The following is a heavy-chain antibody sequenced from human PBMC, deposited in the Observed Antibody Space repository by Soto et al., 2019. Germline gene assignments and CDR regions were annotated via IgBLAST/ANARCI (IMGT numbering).Heavy chain of an antibody. D-gene: IGHD4-4*01. CDR2: IYYSGST. J-gene: IGHJ5*02. Sequence: SETLSLTCTVSGGSISSSSYYWGWIRQPPGKGLEWIGSIYYSGSTYYNPSLKSRVTISVDTSKNQFSLKLSSVTAADTAVYYCASSPTVTTYWFDPWGQGTLVTVSS. CDR3: ASSPTVTTYWFDP. CDR1: GGSISSSSYY. V-gene: IGHV4-39*01.